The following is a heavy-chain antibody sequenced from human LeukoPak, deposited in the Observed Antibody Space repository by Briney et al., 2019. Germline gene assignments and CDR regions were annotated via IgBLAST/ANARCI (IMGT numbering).Heavy chain of an antibody. CDR1: GGTFSSYA. Sequence: SVKVSCKASGGTFSSYAISWVRQAPGQGLEWMGGIIPIFGTANYAQKFQGRVTITADESTSTAYMELSSLRSEDTAVYYCAGNVDGYNYGEDYWGQGTLVTVSS. CDR3: AGNVDGYNYGEDY. CDR2: IIPIFGTA. J-gene: IGHJ4*02. V-gene: IGHV1-69*13. D-gene: IGHD5-24*01.